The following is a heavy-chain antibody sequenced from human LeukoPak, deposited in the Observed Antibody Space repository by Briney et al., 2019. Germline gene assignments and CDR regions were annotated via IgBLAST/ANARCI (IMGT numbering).Heavy chain of an antibody. D-gene: IGHD3-3*01. CDR3: ASSTIFGVVIIRHFDY. J-gene: IGHJ4*02. V-gene: IGHV4-39*07. Sequence: SETLPLTCTVSGGSISSSSYYWGWIRQPPGKGLEWIGSIYYSGSTYYNPSLKSRVTISVDTSKNQFSLKLSSVTAADTAVYYCASSTIFGVVIIRHFDYWGQGTLVTVSS. CDR2: IYYSGST. CDR1: GGSISSSSYY.